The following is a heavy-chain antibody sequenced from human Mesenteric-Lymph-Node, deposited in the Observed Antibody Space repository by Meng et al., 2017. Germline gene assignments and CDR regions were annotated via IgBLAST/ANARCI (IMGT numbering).Heavy chain of an antibody. CDR3: ASDDSDVVSQSYVY. CDR2: IKQDGSEK. V-gene: IGHV3-7*01. J-gene: IGHJ4*02. CDR1: GFTFANYA. Sequence: GGSLRLSCSASGFTFANYAMSWVRQAPGKGLEWVANIKQDGSEKYYVDSVKGRFTISRDNAKNSLYLQMNSLRAEDTAVYYCASDDSDVVSQSYVYWGQGTPVTVSS. D-gene: IGHD2-21*01.